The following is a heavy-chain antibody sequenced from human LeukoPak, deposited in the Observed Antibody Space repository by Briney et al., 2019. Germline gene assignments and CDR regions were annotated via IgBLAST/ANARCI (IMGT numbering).Heavy chain of an antibody. CDR1: GYSISSGYY. Sequence: SETLSLTCSVSGYSISSGYYWDWIRQPPGKGLEWIASIYHSGKSYYNPSLESRVTISVDTSKNQISLKLRSVTAADTAVYYCARMERGRSLNCSGGSCSLSVHYYYMDVWGKGTTVTISS. V-gene: IGHV4-38-2*02. CDR3: ARMERGRSLNCSGGSCSLSVHYYYMDV. CDR2: IYHSGKS. D-gene: IGHD2-15*01. J-gene: IGHJ6*03.